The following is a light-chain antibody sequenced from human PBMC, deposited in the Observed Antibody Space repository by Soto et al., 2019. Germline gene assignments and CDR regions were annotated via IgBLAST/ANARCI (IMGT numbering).Light chain of an antibody. V-gene: IGLV2-14*01. J-gene: IGLJ1*01. CDR1: SRDIGNYNY. Sequence: QSVLTQPASVSGSPGQSITISCTGTSRDIGNYNYVSWYQQDPGKAPKLIIYEVSNRPSGVSSRFSGSKSDNTASLTISGLQADDEADYYCSSYTTTSTLYVFGTGTKPTVL. CDR2: EVS. CDR3: SSYTTTSTLYV.